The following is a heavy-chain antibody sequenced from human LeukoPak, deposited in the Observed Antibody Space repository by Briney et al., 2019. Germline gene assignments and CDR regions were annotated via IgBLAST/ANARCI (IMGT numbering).Heavy chain of an antibody. CDR1: VGSISSSDNY. V-gene: IGHV4-31*03. J-gene: IGHJ4*02. Sequence: SQTLSLTCTVSVGSISSSDNYCSWIRQHPGKGLEWIGYNYYDGSTYSNPSFKSRVARSVATSKNKFSLKLSSVTAAVTAVDYCARVGSGYYNSVHSGIDYWGQGTLVTVSS. CDR2: NYYDGST. D-gene: IGHD3-22*01. CDR3: ARVGSGYYNSVHSGIDY.